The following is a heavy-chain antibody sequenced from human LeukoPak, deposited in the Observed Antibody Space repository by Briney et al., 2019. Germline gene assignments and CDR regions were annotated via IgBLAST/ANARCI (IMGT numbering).Heavy chain of an antibody. CDR1: GGSISSGDYY. CDR3: ARVRCSGGSCYYNYFDY. CDR2: IYHSGST. D-gene: IGHD2-15*01. Sequence: SQTLSLTCTVSGGSISSGDYYWSWIRQPPGKGLEWIGYIYHSGSTYYNPSLKSRVTISVDRSKNQFSLKLSSVTAADTAVYYCARVRCSGGSCYYNYFDYWGQGTLVTVSS. V-gene: IGHV4-30-2*01. J-gene: IGHJ4*02.